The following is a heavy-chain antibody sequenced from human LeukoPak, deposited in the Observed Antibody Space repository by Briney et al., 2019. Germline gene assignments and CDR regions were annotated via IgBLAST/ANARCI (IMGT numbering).Heavy chain of an antibody. D-gene: IGHD3-22*01. Sequence: PSETLSLTCTVSGGSVSSGSYYWSWIRQPPGKGLEWIGYIYYSGSTNYNPSLKSRVTISVDTSMNQFSLKLSSVTAADTAVYYCARALGYYDSSGRYFDYWGQGTLVTVSS. CDR1: GGSVSSGSYY. CDR3: ARALGYYDSSGRYFDY. V-gene: IGHV4-61*01. CDR2: IYYSGST. J-gene: IGHJ4*02.